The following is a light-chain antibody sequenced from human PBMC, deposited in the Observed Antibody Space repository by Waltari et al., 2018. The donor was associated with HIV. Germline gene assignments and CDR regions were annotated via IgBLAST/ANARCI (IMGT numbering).Light chain of an antibody. J-gene: IGLJ2*01. V-gene: IGLV3-9*01. CDR3: QLWDSNTAV. CDR1: NIGAKS. Sequence: SSEVTQPLSVSVALGQTAKITCWGNNIGAKSGHWYQQKPGQIPLLVIYRDASRPSGIPERFSGFSSGNTATLTISRAEVADEADYYCQLWDSNTAVFGGGTRLTVL. CDR2: RDA.